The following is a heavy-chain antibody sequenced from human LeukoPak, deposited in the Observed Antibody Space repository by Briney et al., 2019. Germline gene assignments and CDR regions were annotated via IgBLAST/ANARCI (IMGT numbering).Heavy chain of an antibody. Sequence: PGRSLRLSCAVSGFTFTTYSMLWVRQAPDKGLEWVAVISYNGNNKYYTDSVKGRFTISRDNSKNTLYLQMNSLRAEDTAVYYCAKDQGYGSGTFLDYWGQGTLVTVSS. CDR3: AKDQGYGSGTFLDY. CDR1: GFTFTTYS. V-gene: IGHV3-30*18. D-gene: IGHD3-10*01. CDR2: ISYNGNNK. J-gene: IGHJ4*02.